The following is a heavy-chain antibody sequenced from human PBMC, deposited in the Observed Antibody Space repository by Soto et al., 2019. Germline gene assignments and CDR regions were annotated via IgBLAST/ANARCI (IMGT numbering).Heavy chain of an antibody. CDR1: TFSNAW. CDR2: IKSKTDGGTT. D-gene: IGHD1-1*01. V-gene: IGHV3-15*01. CDR3: TTEEQEGFDP. J-gene: IGHJ5*02. Sequence: TFSNAWMSWVRQAPGKGLEWVGRIKSKTDGGTTDYAAPVKGRFTISRDDSKNTLYLQMNSLKTEDTAVYYCTTEEQEGFDPWGQGTLVTVSS.